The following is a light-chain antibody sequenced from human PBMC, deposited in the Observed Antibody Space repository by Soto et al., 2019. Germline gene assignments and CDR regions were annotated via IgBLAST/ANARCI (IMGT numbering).Light chain of an antibody. CDR1: QSVSRN. CDR3: QQYNNWPPT. V-gene: IGKV3-15*01. Sequence: EILMTQSPSTLAVSPGERATLSCRASQSVSRNLAWYQQKPGQAPRLLVYGASTRATGIPARFSGSGSGTEFTLTISSLQSEDFELYYCQQYNNWPPTFGQGTKVDIK. J-gene: IGKJ1*01. CDR2: GAS.